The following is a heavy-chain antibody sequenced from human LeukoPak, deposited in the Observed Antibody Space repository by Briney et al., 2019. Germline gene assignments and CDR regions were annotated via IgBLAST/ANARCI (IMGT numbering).Heavy chain of an antibody. Sequence: GALRLSCAASGFTFSNAWMSWVRQAPGKGLEWVGRIKSKTDGGTTDYAAPVKGRFTISRDDSKNTLYLQMNSLKTEDTAVYYCTTDGLIKRYYYGSGSSSNYYYYYMDVWGKGTTVTISS. J-gene: IGHJ6*03. CDR3: TTDGLIKRYYYGSGSSSNYYYYYMDV. CDR1: GFTFSNAW. D-gene: IGHD3-10*01. V-gene: IGHV3-15*01. CDR2: IKSKTDGGTT.